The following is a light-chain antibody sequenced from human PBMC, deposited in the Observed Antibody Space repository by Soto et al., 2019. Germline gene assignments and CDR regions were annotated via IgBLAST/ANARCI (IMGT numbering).Light chain of an antibody. V-gene: IGKV1-27*01. CDR3: QKYNGAPWT. J-gene: IGKJ1*01. CDR1: QGIINY. Sequence: DIQMTQSPSSLSASVGDRVTITCRASQGIINYLAWYQQKPGKAPKLLIYAASILQSGVPSRFSGSGSGTDFTLIISSLQPEDVATYYCQKYNGAPWTFGQGTKVEIK. CDR2: AAS.